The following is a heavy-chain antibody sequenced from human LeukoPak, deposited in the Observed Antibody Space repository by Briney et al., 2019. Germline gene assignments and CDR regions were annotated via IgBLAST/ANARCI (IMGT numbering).Heavy chain of an antibody. CDR3: AREGHYYDSSGLFDY. D-gene: IGHD3-22*01. J-gene: IGHJ4*02. V-gene: IGHV1-18*01. CDR2: ISAYNGNT. Sequence: ASVKVSSTASGYTFTSYGISGVRQAPGQRLERMGWISAYNGNTNYAQKLQGRVTITTDTSTSTAYMELRSRRSDDTAVYYCAREGHYYDSSGLFDYWGQGTLVTVSS. CDR1: GYTFTSYG.